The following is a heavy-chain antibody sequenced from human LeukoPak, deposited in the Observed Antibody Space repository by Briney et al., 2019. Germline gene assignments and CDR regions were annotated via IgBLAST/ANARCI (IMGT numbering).Heavy chain of an antibody. V-gene: IGHV3-23*01. Sequence: GGSLRLSCAASGFTFSSYEMNWVRQAPGKGLEWVSTISGSGGNTYYADSVKGRFTISRDNSKNTMYLQMNSLRAEDTAVYYCANGLAGYYSSSSWGQGTLVTVSS. CDR1: GFTFSSYE. CDR2: ISGSGGNT. J-gene: IGHJ4*02. CDR3: ANGLAGYYSSSS. D-gene: IGHD6-13*01.